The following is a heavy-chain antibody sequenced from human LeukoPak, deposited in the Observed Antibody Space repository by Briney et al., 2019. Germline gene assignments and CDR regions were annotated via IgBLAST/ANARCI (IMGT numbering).Heavy chain of an antibody. CDR2: ICSGGST. V-gene: IGHV3-53*01. J-gene: IGHJ3*02. CDR3: ARDQGSSWYLDASDI. CDR1: GFTVSSNY. D-gene: IGHD6-13*01. Sequence: GGSLRLSCAASGFTVSSNYMSWVRQAPGKGLEWVSVICSGGSTYYADSVKGRFTISRDNSKNTLYLQMNSLRAEDTAVYYCARDQGSSWYLDASDIWGQGTMVTVSS.